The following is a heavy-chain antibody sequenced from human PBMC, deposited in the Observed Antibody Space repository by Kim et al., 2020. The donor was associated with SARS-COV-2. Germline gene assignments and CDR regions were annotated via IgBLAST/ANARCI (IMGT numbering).Heavy chain of an antibody. D-gene: IGHD4-17*01. Sequence: SETLSLTCAVSGDSTSSINWWSWVRQPPGKGLEWIGEIYHTEYTNYNPSLKSRITISLDKSKNQFSLKLNSVTAADTAVYYCAGSRPTTEGDYALGYWGQGTPVTVSS. CDR2: IYHTEYT. CDR1: GDSTSSINW. J-gene: IGHJ4*02. CDR3: AGSRPTTEGDYALGY. V-gene: IGHV4-4*02.